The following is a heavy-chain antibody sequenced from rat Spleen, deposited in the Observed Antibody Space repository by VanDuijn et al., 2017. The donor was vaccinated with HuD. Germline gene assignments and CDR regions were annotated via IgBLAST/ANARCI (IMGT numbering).Heavy chain of an antibody. CDR3: TRHAYYDGYYHWYFDF. V-gene: IGHV5-25*01. D-gene: IGHD1-12*03. CDR1: GFTFSNYD. Sequence: EVQLVESGGGLVQPGRSLKLSCAASGFTFSNYDMAWVRQAPTKDLEWVASISTSGGSTYYRDSVKGRFTVSRDNAKSTLYLQMDSLRSEDTATHYCTRHAYYDGYYHWYFDFWGPGTMVTVSS. CDR2: ISTSGGST. J-gene: IGHJ1*01.